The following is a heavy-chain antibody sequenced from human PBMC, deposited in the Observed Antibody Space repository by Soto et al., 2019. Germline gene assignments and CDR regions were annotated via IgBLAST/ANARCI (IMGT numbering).Heavy chain of an antibody. V-gene: IGHV1-69*01. CDR2: IIPIFGTA. D-gene: IGHD3-10*01. CDR1: GGTFSSYA. CDR3: AIEFGSGSLVGNYYYFCGMDV. J-gene: IGHJ6*02. Sequence: QVQLLQSGAEVKKPGSSVKVSCKASGGTFSSYAISWVRQAPGQGLEWMGGIIPIFGTAKYAQKFQGRVTITEAESTSTAYRELSSLRSGDRVVYYFAIEFGSGSLVGNYYYFCGMDVLGQGSKVTVSS.